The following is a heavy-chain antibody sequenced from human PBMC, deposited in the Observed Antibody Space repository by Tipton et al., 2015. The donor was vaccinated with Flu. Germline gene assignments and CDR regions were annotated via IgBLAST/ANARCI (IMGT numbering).Heavy chain of an antibody. Sequence: TLSLTCAVSGGSFSGYYWSWIRQPPGKGLEWIGEINHDGSTKYNPSLKSRVHISVDTSKNQFSLKLSSVTVADTAVYYCARAYFGSGNYMKVYYLDYWGQGTLVPVSS. CDR3: ARAYFGSGNYMKVYYLDY. CDR1: GGSFSGYY. D-gene: IGHD3-3*01. V-gene: IGHV4-34*01. J-gene: IGHJ4*02. CDR2: INHDGST.